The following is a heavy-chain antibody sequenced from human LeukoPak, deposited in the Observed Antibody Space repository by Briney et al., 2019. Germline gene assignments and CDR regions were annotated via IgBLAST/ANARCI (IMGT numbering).Heavy chain of an antibody. D-gene: IGHD3-3*01. CDR2: IYYSGST. CDR1: GGSISSGGYY. J-gene: IGHJ6*02. CDR3: ARDGTQIFGGMDV. V-gene: IGHV4-31*03. Sequence: PSETLSLTCTVSGGSISSGGYYWSWIRQHSGKGLEWIGYIYYSGSTYYNPSLKSRVTISVDTSKNQFSLKLSSVTAADTAVYYCARDGTQIFGGMDVWGQGTTVTVSS.